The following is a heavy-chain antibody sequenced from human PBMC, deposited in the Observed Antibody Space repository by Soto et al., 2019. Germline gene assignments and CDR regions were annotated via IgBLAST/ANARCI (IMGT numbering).Heavy chain of an antibody. CDR3: AHLKITNGEVIEDDTFHI. CDR1: GFSLTTRQVG. D-gene: IGHD3-16*02. V-gene: IGHV2-5*02. CDR2: IYWDNDK. Sequence: QITLKESGPTLVEPTQTLTLTCTFSGFSLTTRQVGVGWIRQPPGQALEWLAVIYWDNDKRYSPSLQRRLTVTKETSKNQVVITMTNMAPMDTATYYCAHLKITNGEVIEDDTFHIWGQGTMVTVSS. J-gene: IGHJ3*02.